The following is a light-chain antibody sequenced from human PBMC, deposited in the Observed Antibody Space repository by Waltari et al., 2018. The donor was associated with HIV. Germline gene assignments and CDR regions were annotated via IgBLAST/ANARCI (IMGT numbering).Light chain of an antibody. Sequence: DIVMTQSLDSLAVSLGERATINCKSSQSVLYSSNNKNYLAWYQQKPGQPPELLIYWASTRESGVPYRFSGSGSATDFTLTISSLQAEDVAVYYCQQYYTTSLFTFGPGTKVDIK. CDR1: QSVLYSSNNKNY. V-gene: IGKV4-1*01. J-gene: IGKJ3*01. CDR3: QQYYTTSLFT. CDR2: WAS.